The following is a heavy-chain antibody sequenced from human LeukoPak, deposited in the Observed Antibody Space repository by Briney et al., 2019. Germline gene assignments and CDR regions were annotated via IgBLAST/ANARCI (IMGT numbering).Heavy chain of an antibody. Sequence: SETLSLTCTVSGGSSSGYYWGWIRQPPGKGLEWIGSIYHSGSTYYNPSLKSRVTISVDTSKNQFSLKLSSVTAADTAVYYCARYNLYYYDSSGYYRNYFDYWGQGTLVTVSS. J-gene: IGHJ4*02. V-gene: IGHV4-38-2*02. D-gene: IGHD3-22*01. CDR1: GGSSSGYY. CDR3: ARYNLYYYDSSGYYRNYFDY. CDR2: IYHSGST.